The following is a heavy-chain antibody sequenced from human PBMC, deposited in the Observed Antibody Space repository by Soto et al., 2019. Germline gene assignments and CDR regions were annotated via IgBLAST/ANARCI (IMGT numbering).Heavy chain of an antibody. J-gene: IGHJ3*02. CDR1: GDSVSSNSAA. CDR2: TYYRSKWYN. D-gene: IGHD2-15*01. Sequence: SQTLSLTCAISGDSVSSNSAAWNWIRQSPSRGLEWLGRTYYRSKWYNDYAVSVKSRITINPDTSKNQFSLQLNSVTPEDTAVYYCARDRYCSGGSCYPTPRFLFDIWGQGTMVTVSS. V-gene: IGHV6-1*01. CDR3: ARDRYCSGGSCYPTPRFLFDI.